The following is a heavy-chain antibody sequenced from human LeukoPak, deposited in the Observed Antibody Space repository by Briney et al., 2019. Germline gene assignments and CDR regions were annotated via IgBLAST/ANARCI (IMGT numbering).Heavy chain of an antibody. V-gene: IGHV3-73*01. J-gene: IGHJ4*02. CDR2: IRSKANNYDT. CDR3: TRPSYGDYADEY. CDR1: GFTFSGSA. D-gene: IGHD4-17*01. Sequence: GSLILSCAASGFTFSGSAMHWVRRASGKGLEWVGRIRSKANNYDTTYAPSVTGRFAISRDDSTNTAYLQMNGLKTEDTAMYYCTRPSYGDYADEYWGQVTLVTVSS.